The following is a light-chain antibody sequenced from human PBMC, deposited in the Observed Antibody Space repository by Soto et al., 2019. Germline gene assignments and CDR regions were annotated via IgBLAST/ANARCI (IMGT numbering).Light chain of an antibody. Sequence: EIVLTQSPGTLSLSPGERATLSCRASQSVSSNYLAWYQQIPGQAPRLLIYGASSRATGIPDRFSGSGSGTDFTLPISSMEPEDFAVYYCQQFGSSPLYAFGQGTKLEIK. CDR1: QSVSSNY. V-gene: IGKV3-20*01. J-gene: IGKJ2*01. CDR3: QQFGSSPLYA. CDR2: GAS.